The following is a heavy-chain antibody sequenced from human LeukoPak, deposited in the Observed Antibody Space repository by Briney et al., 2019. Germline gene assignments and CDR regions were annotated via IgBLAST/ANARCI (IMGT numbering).Heavy chain of an antibody. CDR2: INRDGSER. CDR3: ARHKEKFGDSCLDDD. J-gene: IGHJ4*02. V-gene: IGHV3-7*03. CDR1: GFTFSNYW. Sequence: PGGSLRLSCAASGFTFSNYWMTWVRQAPGKGLEWVANINRDGSERYYVDSVKGRFTISRDDAKSSLYLQMNSLRAEDTAVYYCARHKEKFGDSCLDDDWGQGTLVTVSS. D-gene: IGHD4-17*01.